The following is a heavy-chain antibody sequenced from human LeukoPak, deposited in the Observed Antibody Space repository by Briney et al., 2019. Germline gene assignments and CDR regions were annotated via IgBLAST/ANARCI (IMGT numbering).Heavy chain of an antibody. CDR2: IPYSGST. CDR1: GGSISSGAYY. V-gene: IGHV4-39*01. D-gene: IGHD3-10*01. J-gene: IGHJ3*02. Sequence: KPSETLSLTCSVSGGSISSGAYYWAWIRQPPGKGPEWIASIPYSGSTSCNPSLKSRVTISVDTSKNQFSLKLISVTAADTAVYYCARGLRGATAGDAFDIWGQGTMVTVSS. CDR3: ARGLRGATAGDAFDI.